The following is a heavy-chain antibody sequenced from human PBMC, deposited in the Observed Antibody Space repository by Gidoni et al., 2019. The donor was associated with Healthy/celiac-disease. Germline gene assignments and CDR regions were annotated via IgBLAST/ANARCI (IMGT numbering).Heavy chain of an antibody. CDR2: IWYDGSNK. CDR1: GFTFSRYG. CDR3: ARDYDFWSGYQQYYYGMDV. V-gene: IGHV3-33*01. J-gene: IGHJ6*02. Sequence: QGQLVESGGCVFQPGRSLRLSCSASGFTFSRYGIHWVRQAPGKGLEWVAVIWYDGSNKYYADSVKGRFTISRDNTKNTLYLQMNSRRAEDTAVYYCARDYDFWSGYQQYYYGMDVWGQGTTVTVSS. D-gene: IGHD3-3*01.